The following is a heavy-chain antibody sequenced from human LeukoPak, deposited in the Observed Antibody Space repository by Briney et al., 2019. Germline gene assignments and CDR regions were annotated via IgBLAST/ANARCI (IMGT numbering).Heavy chain of an antibody. V-gene: IGHV3-23*01. J-gene: IGHJ4*02. CDR2: ISGSGGST. CDR3: AKGGKQLLSFDY. D-gene: IGHD2-2*01. Sequence: GGSLRLSCAATGFAFSSYAMSWVRQAPGKGLEWVSAISGSGGSTYYADSVKGRFTISRDNSKNTLYLQMNSLRAEDTAVYYCAKGGKQLLSFDYWGQGTLVTVSS. CDR1: GFAFSSYA.